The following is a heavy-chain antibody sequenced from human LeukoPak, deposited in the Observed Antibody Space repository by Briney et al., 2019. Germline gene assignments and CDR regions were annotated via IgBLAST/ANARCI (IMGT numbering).Heavy chain of an antibody. CDR2: IYSGGST. Sequence: GGSLRLSCAASGFTVSSNYMSWVRQAPGKGLEWVSVIYSGGSTYYADSVKGRFTISRDNSKNTLYLQMNSLRAEDTAVYYCARRGSGSYYYYYMDVWGKGTTVTVSS. V-gene: IGHV3-66*02. J-gene: IGHJ6*03. D-gene: IGHD1-26*01. CDR1: GFTVSSNY. CDR3: ARRGSGSYYYYYMDV.